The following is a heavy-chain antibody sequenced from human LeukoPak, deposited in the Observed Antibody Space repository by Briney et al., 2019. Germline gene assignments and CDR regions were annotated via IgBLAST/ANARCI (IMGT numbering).Heavy chain of an antibody. Sequence: PGGSLRLSCVASGFTVDNNYVTWVRQAPGKGLEWVSVIYSGGSTDYADSVKGRFTISRDNPKNTVYLQMNSLRVEDTAVYYCARVAFSYDSSGYLDYWGQGILVTVSS. CDR2: IYSGGST. D-gene: IGHD3-22*01. CDR1: GFTVDNNY. V-gene: IGHV3-53*01. J-gene: IGHJ4*02. CDR3: ARVAFSYDSSGYLDY.